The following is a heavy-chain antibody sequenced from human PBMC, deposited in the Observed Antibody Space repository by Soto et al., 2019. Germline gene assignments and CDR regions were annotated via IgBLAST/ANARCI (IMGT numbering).Heavy chain of an antibody. D-gene: IGHD2-21*01. J-gene: IGHJ4*02. CDR1: GFTLSGSA. CDR2: IRSKVKNYGT. CDR3: SSPVAGRKQSEY. V-gene: IGHV3-73*02. Sequence: EVQLVESGGGLVQPGGSLKLSCAASGFTLSGSAVHWVRQASGKGLEWVGRIRSKVKNYGTAYSASVKGRFTISRDESKNTAYLQMKSLTTNDTAVYYCSSPVAGRKQSEYWGQGTLVSVSS.